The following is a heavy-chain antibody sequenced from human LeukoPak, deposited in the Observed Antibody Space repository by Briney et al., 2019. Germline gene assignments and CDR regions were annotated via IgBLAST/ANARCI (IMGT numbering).Heavy chain of an antibody. D-gene: IGHD1-26*01. V-gene: IGHV1-18*01. J-gene: IGHJ4*02. CDR3: ARDNGIVAPTLFDY. Sequence: ASVTVSCKTSGYTFTSYGISWGRQAPGQGLEWMGWISGYNGNTNYAQKLHGRVTMTTDTSTSTAHMELRSLRSADTAVYYCARDNGIVAPTLFDYWGQGTLVTVSS. CDR2: ISGYNGNT. CDR1: GYTFTSYG.